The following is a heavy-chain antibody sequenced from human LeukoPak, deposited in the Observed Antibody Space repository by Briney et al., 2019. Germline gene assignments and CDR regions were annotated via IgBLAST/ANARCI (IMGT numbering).Heavy chain of an antibody. Sequence: GGSLRLSCAASGFTFSSYEMSWVRQAPGKGLEWVAFISSGSSTIYYADSVKGRFTISRDNAKNSLYLQMNSLRADDTAVYYCAREEEWYASGTYYKGFDSWGRGTLVTVSS. CDR2: ISSGSSTI. J-gene: IGHJ4*02. D-gene: IGHD3-10*01. CDR3: AREEEWYASGTYYKGFDS. CDR1: GFTFSSYE. V-gene: IGHV3-48*03.